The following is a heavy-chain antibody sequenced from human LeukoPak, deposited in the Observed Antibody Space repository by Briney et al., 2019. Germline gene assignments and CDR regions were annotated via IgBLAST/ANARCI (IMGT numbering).Heavy chain of an antibody. CDR2: MNPNSGNT. V-gene: IGHV1-8*02. J-gene: IGHJ3*02. D-gene: IGHD3-22*01. Sequence: ASVKVSCTASGYTFTSYAMNWVRQAPGQGLEWMGWMNPNSGNTGYAQKFQGRVTMTRNTSISTAYMELSSLRSEDTAVYYCAREKYYYDSSGYYYGSDAFDIWGQGTMVTVSS. CDR1: GYTFTSYA. CDR3: AREKYYYDSSGYYYGSDAFDI.